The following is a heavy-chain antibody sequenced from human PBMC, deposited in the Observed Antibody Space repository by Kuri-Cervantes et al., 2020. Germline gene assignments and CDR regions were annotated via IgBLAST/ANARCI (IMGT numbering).Heavy chain of an antibody. CDR3: ARQMATKSDGAFDI. Sequence: SETLSLTCAVSGGSISSSSYYWGWIRQPPGKGLEWIGSIYYSGSTYYSPSLKSRVTISVDTSKNQFSLKLSSVTAADTAVYYCARQMATKSDGAFDIWGQGTMVTVSS. J-gene: IGHJ3*02. D-gene: IGHD5-24*01. V-gene: IGHV4-39*01. CDR2: IYYSGST. CDR1: GGSISSSSYY.